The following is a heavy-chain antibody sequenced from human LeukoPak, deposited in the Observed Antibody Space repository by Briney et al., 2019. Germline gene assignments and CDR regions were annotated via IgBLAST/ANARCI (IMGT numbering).Heavy chain of an antibody. CDR3: ARDGYIAAGGSSWFDP. D-gene: IGHD6-13*01. CDR2: IYYSGST. CDR1: GGSFSGYY. V-gene: IGHV4-59*01. J-gene: IGHJ5*02. Sequence: SETLSLTCAVYGGSFSGYYWSCIRQPPGKGLEWIGYIYYSGSTNYNPSLKSRVTISVDTSKNQFSLKLSFVTAADTAVYFCARDGYIAAGGSSWFDPWGQGTLVTVSS.